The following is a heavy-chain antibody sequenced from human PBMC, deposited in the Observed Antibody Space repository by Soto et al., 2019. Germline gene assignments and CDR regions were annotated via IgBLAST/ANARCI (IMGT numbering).Heavy chain of an antibody. V-gene: IGHV3-7*01. CDR1: GFTFSSYW. Sequence: GGSLRLSCAASGFTFSSYWMSWVRQAPGKGLEWVANIKQDGSEKYYVDSVKGRFTISRDNAKNSLYLQMSSLRAEDTAVYYCASRLYYDFWSGYYTAGGDAFDIWGQGTMVTVSS. CDR3: ASRLYYDFWSGYYTAGGDAFDI. J-gene: IGHJ3*02. D-gene: IGHD3-3*01. CDR2: IKQDGSEK.